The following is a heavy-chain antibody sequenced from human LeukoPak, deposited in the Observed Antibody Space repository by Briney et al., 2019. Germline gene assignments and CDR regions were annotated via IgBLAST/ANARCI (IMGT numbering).Heavy chain of an antibody. Sequence: ASVKVSCKVSGYTLTELSMHWVRQAPGKGLEWMGGFDPEDGETIYAQKFQGRVTMTEDTSTDTAYMELSSLRSEDTAVYYCATGYSSSWRQYYFDYWGQGTLVTVSS. CDR1: GYTLTELS. J-gene: IGHJ4*02. D-gene: IGHD6-13*01. CDR2: FDPEDGET. V-gene: IGHV1-24*01. CDR3: ATGYSSSWRQYYFDY.